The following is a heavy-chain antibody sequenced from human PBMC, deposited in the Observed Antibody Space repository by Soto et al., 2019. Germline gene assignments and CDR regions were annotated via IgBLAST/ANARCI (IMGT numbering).Heavy chain of an antibody. D-gene: IGHD3-3*01. CDR3: ARVPRWLRFLEWSRDWYFDL. CDR2: IYYSGST. V-gene: IGHV4-59*01. J-gene: IGHJ2*01. CDR1: GGSISSYY. Sequence: PSETLSLTCTASGGSISSYYWSWIRQPPGKGLEWIGYIYYSGSTNYNPSLKSRVTISVDTSKNQFSLKLSSVTAADTAVYYCARVPRWLRFLEWSRDWYFDLWGRGTLVTVSS.